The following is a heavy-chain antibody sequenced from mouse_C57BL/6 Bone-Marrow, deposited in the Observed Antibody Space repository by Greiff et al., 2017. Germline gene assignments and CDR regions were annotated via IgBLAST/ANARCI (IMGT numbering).Heavy chain of an antibody. CDR2: IDIGNGYT. Sequence: EVQLQQSGAELVRPGSSVKLSCKTSGYTFTSYGINWVKQRPGRGLVWIGYIDIGNGYTEYNEKFKGKATLTSDTSSSTAYMQLSSLTSEDSAIDFCARREGDYGRYIDYWGQGTTLTVSS. V-gene: IGHV1-58*01. CDR1: GYTFTSYG. D-gene: IGHD1-1*02. J-gene: IGHJ2*01. CDR3: ARREGDYGRYIDY.